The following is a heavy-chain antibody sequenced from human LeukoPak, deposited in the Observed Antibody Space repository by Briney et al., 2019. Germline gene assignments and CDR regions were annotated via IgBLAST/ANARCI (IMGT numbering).Heavy chain of an antibody. Sequence: SQTLSLTCAFSGDSLSSKSASWNWLRQSPSRGLEWLGRTYSRSKWFNDYAVSVKSRITINPDTSKNQFSLHLSSVTPDDTAVYYCARGTGSLDYWGQGTLVTVSS. V-gene: IGHV6-1*01. J-gene: IGHJ4*02. D-gene: IGHD1-26*01. CDR1: GDSLSSKSAS. CDR2: TYSRSKWFN. CDR3: ARGTGSLDY.